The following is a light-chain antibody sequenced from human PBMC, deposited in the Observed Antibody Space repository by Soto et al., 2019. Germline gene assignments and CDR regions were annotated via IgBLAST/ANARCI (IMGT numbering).Light chain of an antibody. V-gene: IGKV3-20*01. J-gene: IGKJ1*01. CDR2: GAS. CDR3: QQYGSSPRT. CDR1: QSVNSGY. Sequence: EIVLTQSPGTLSMSPGERATLSCRASQSVNSGYLAWYQQKPGQTPRLLIYGASRRATDIPDRFSGSGSGTDFTLTISRLEPEDFTVYYCQQYGSSPRTFGQGTKV.